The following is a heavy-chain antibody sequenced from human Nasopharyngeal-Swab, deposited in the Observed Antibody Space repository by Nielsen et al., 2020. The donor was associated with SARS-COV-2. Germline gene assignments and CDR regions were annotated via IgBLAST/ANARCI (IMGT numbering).Heavy chain of an antibody. CDR2: ISYDGSNK. D-gene: IGHD3-22*01. V-gene: IGHV3-30-3*01. J-gene: IGHJ3*02. CDR3: ASLGDSSGYYYRIDGYAHDAHDAFDI. Sequence: WIRQPPGKGLEWVAVISYDGSNKYYADSVKGRLTISRDNSKNTLYLQMNSLRAEDTAVYYCASLGDSSGYYYRIDGYAHDAHDAFDIWGQGTMVPSPQ.